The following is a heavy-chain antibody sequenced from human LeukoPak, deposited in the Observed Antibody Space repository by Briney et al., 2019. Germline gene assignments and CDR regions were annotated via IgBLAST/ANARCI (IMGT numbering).Heavy chain of an antibody. J-gene: IGHJ4*02. D-gene: IGHD1-1*01. V-gene: IGHV1-2*02. CDR1: GYTFTGYY. Sequence: GASVSVSCKASGYTFTGYYMHWVRQAPGQGLEWMGWINPNSGGTNYAQKFQGRVTMTRDTSISTAYMELSRLRSDDTAVYYCARDTTGTDLFDYWGQGTLVTVSS. CDR3: ARDTTGTDLFDY. CDR2: INPNSGGT.